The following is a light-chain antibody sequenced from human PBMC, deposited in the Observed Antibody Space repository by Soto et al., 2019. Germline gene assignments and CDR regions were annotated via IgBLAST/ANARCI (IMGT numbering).Light chain of an antibody. V-gene: IGKV3D-15*01. Sequence: EIVMTQSPATLSVSPGETTRLSCRASQSINSDVAWYQQKVGQTPRLLIHGASTRATGIAARFSGSGSGTEFTLTISGLQSEDFATYYCQQYNNWPITSGQGTRLEIK. CDR1: QSINSD. J-gene: IGKJ5*01. CDR2: GAS. CDR3: QQYNNWPIT.